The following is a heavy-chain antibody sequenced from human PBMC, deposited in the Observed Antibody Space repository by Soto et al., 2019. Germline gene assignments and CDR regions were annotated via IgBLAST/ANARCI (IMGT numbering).Heavy chain of an antibody. CDR3: ARGVYDILTGYYKSRGDYYYYGMDV. Sequence: LSLTCAVYGGSFSGYYWSWIRQPPGKGLEWIGEINHSGSTNYNPSLKSRVTISVDTSKNQFSLKLSSVTAADTAVYYCARGVYDILTGYYKSRGDYYYYGMDVWGQGTTVTVYS. CDR2: INHSGST. V-gene: IGHV4-34*01. D-gene: IGHD3-9*01. J-gene: IGHJ6*02. CDR1: GGSFSGYY.